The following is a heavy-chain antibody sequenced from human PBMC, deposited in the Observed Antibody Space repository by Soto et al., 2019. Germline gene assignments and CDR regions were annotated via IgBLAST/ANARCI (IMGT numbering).Heavy chain of an antibody. Sequence: QVQLVESGGGVVQPGRSLRLSCAASGFTFSSYGMHWVRRAPGKGLEWVAVISYDGSNKYYADSVKGRFTISRDNSKNTLYLQMNSLRAEDTAVYYCAKDLGYCSSTSCYGDYYYGMDVWGQGTTVTVSS. CDR1: GFTFSSYG. CDR2: ISYDGSNK. D-gene: IGHD2-2*01. V-gene: IGHV3-30*18. J-gene: IGHJ6*02. CDR3: AKDLGYCSSTSCYGDYYYGMDV.